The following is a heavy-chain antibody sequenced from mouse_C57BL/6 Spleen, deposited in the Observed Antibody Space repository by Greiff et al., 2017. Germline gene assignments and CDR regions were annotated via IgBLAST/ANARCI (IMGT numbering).Heavy chain of an antibody. J-gene: IGHJ1*03. CDR1: GYSFTDYN. CDR3: ARRDYGSSYWYFDV. V-gene: IGHV1-39*01. Sequence: EVQLQQPGPELVKPGASVKISCKASGYSFTDYNMNWVKQSNGKSLEWIGVINPNYGTTSYNQKFKGKATLTVDQSSSTAYMQLNSLTSEDSAVYYCARRDYGSSYWYFDVWGTGTTVTVSS. D-gene: IGHD1-1*01. CDR2: INPNYGTT.